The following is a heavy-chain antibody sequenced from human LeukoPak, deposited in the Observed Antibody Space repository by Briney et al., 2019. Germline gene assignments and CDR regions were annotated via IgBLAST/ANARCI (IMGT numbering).Heavy chain of an antibody. Sequence: ASVKVSCKASGYTFTSYGISWVRQAPGQGLEWMGWISAYNGNTNYAQKLQGRVTMTTDTSTSTVYMELRSLRSDDTAVYYCARAADYYGSGSYYNYDYWGQGTLVTVSS. V-gene: IGHV1-18*01. J-gene: IGHJ4*02. CDR3: ARAADYYGSGSYYNYDY. CDR2: ISAYNGNT. CDR1: GYTFTSYG. D-gene: IGHD3-10*01.